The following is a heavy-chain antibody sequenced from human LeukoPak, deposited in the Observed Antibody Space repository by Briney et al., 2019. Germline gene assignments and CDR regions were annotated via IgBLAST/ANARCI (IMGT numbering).Heavy chain of an antibody. Sequence: GGSLRLSCAASGVMFPSYWMTRVRQAPGKGLAWVANIKQDGSEKYYVDSVRGRFTISRDNAKNSVYLQMNSLRAEDTAVYYCARRHHFGFLDSWGQGTLVTVSS. CDR3: ARRHHFGFLDS. CDR2: IKQDGSEK. J-gene: IGHJ4*02. V-gene: IGHV3-7*04. D-gene: IGHD3-10*01. CDR1: GVMFPSYW.